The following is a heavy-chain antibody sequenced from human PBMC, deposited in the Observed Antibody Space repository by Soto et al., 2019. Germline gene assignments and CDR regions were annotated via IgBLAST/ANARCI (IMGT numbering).Heavy chain of an antibody. J-gene: IGHJ6*02. CDR2: IWYDGSNK. V-gene: IGHV3-33*01. CDR1: GFTFSSYG. Sequence: ESGGGVVQPGRSLRLSCAASGFTFSSYGMHWVRQAPGKGLEWVAVIWYDGSNKYYADSVKGRFTISRDNSKNTLYLQMNSLRAEDTAVYYCTRDWIAAAGTGGYYYYGMDVWGQGTTVTVSS. CDR3: TRDWIAAAGTGGYYYYGMDV. D-gene: IGHD6-13*01.